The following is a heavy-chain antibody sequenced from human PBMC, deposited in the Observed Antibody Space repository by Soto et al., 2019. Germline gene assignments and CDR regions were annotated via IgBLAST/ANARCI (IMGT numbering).Heavy chain of an antibody. V-gene: IGHV1-2*02. J-gene: IGHJ2*01. CDR3: GRDRAFRPATVAGKLHWFLDL. Sequence: QVQLVQSGAEVKKPGASVKVSCRASGYTFTGYYLHWVRQAPGQGLEWMGWINPHSGGTNFAQNFEERVTMAGDPCSHAAYMGLGGHRSDDTAVCFWGRDRAFRPATVAGKLHWFLDLWGRGTLVTVSS. CDR1: GYTFTGYY. CDR2: INPHSGGT. D-gene: IGHD6-19*01.